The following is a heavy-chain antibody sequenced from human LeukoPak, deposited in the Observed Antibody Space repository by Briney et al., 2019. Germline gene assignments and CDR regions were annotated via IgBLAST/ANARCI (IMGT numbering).Heavy chain of an antibody. CDR3: ARDKTGDYNY. CDR1: GFTFSSYA. V-gene: IGHV3-23*01. D-gene: IGHD7-27*01. Sequence: GGSLRLSCAASGFTFSSYAMSWVRQAPGKGLEWVSAISGSGGSTYYADSVKGRFTISRDNSKNTLYLKMNSLRAEDTAVYYCARDKTGDYNYWGQGTLVTVSS. J-gene: IGHJ4*02. CDR2: ISGSGGST.